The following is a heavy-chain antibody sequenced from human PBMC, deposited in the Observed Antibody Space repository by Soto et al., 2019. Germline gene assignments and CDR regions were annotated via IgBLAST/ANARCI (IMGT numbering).Heavy chain of an antibody. Sequence: SGGSLRLSCAASGFTFSDYYMSWIRQAPGKGLEWVSYISSSGSTIYYADSVKGRFTISRDNAKNSLYLQMNSLRAEDTAVYYCARDRSYKGASLDYWGQGALVTVSS. J-gene: IGHJ4*02. CDR2: ISSSGSTI. D-gene: IGHD1-26*01. CDR1: GFTFSDYY. CDR3: ARDRSYKGASLDY. V-gene: IGHV3-11*01.